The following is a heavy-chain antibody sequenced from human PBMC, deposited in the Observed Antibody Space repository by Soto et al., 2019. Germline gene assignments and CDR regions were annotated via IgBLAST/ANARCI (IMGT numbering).Heavy chain of an antibody. V-gene: IGHV4-61*01. J-gene: IGHJ5*02. CDR2: VYYTGST. CDR3: ARALGKRFDP. D-gene: IGHD1-26*01. Sequence: PSETLSLTCTVSGGSVSNSSHYWTWIRQPPGKGLEWIGYVYYTGSTNYNPSLHSRVTISVDTSKNQFSLTLSSVTAEDTAVYYCARALGKRFDPWGQGTLVTVSS. CDR1: GGSVSNSSHY.